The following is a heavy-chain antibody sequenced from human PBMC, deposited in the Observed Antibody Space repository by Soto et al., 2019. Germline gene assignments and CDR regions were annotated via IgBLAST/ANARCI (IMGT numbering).Heavy chain of an antibody. CDR1: GGSVSGNSYS. V-gene: IGHV4-39*01. CDR2: IYSSENT. Sequence: PSETLCLTCTVAGGSVSGNSYSWGWIRQSPGKGLEWIGTIYSSENTYYNPSLLSRVTISVDTSKNEFSLRLSSVTAADTAVYYCARLNGYCVSTNCHGYYGMDVWGQGTTVTVSS. J-gene: IGHJ6*02. D-gene: IGHD2-2*03. CDR3: ARLNGYCVSTNCHGYYGMDV.